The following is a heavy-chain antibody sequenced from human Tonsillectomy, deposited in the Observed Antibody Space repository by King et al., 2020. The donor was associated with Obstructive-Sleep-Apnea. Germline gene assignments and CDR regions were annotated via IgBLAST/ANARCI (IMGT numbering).Heavy chain of an antibody. D-gene: IGHD5-24*01. J-gene: IGHJ4*02. Sequence: VQLVESGGGLVQPGGSLRLSCAASGFTFRSNWMHWVRQAPGKGLVWVSRINSDGTSTTYADSVKGRFTISRDNAKNTMYLQMNTLRAEDTAFYYCARGRDGYYYDYWGQGTLVTVSS. V-gene: IGHV3-74*01. CDR3: ARGRDGYYYDY. CDR2: INSDGTST. CDR1: GFTFRSNW.